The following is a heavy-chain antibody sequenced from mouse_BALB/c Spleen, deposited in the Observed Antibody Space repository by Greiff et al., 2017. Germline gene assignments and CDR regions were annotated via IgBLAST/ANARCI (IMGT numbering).Heavy chain of an antibody. Sequence: LQESGAELVRPGASVTLSCKASGYTFTDYEMHWVKQTPVHGLEWIGAIDPETGGTAYNQKFKGKATLTADKSSSTAYMELRSLTSEDSAVYYCTRGGYYWYFDVWGAGTTVTVSS. J-gene: IGHJ1*01. CDR2: IDPETGGT. CDR3: TRGGYYWYFDV. V-gene: IGHV1-15*01. CDR1: GYTFTDYE.